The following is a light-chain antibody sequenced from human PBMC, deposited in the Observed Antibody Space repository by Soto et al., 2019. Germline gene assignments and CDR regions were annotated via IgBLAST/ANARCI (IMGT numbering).Light chain of an antibody. CDR3: QQYGSSTGT. Sequence: EIVLTQSPGTLSLSPGERATLSCRASQSVSSSYLAWYQQKPGQAPRLLIYGASSRATGIPDRFSGSGSGPDFPLTISRLEPEDFAVYYRQQYGSSTGTFGQGTKLEIK. CDR1: QSVSSSY. CDR2: GAS. J-gene: IGKJ2*01. V-gene: IGKV3-20*01.